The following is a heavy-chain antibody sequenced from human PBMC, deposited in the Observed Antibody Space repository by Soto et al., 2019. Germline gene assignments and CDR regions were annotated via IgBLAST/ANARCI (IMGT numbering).Heavy chain of an antibody. V-gene: IGHV4-39*01. CDR3: ARQNLSYCSAGSSYSFAL. J-gene: IGHJ5*02. D-gene: IGHD2-15*01. CDR1: GGSISSSSYY. CDR2: IYYSGST. Sequence: PSETLSLTCTVSGGSISSSSYYWGWIRQPPGKGLEWIGSIYYSGSTYYNPSLKSRVTISVDTSKNQFSLKLSSVTAADTAVYYCARQNLSYCSAGSSYSFALWGQATIVTLSS.